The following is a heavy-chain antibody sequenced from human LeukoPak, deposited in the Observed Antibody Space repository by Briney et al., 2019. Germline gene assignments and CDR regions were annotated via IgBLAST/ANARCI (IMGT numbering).Heavy chain of an antibody. J-gene: IGHJ6*02. CDR2: INHSGST. CDR1: GGSFSGYY. V-gene: IGHV4-34*01. CDR3: ARRYYGMDV. Sequence: SETLSLTCAVYGGSFSGYYWSWIRQPPGNGLEWIGEINHSGSTNYNPSLKSRVTISVDTSKNQFSLKLSSVTAADTAVYYCARRYYGMDVWGQGTTVTVSS.